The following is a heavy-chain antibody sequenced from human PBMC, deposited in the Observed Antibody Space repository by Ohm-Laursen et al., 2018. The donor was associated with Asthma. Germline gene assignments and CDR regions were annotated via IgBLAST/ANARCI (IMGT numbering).Heavy chain of an antibody. CDR1: GFIVSTKF. CDR2: IFGSTST. J-gene: IGHJ3*02. D-gene: IGHD1/OR15-1a*01. Sequence: SLRLSCAASGFIVSTKFMIWVRQAPGKGLDWVSVIFGSTSTNYADSVKGRFTISRDNSKNTIYLQMNSLRAEDTAVYYCAISLTTPGAFDIWGQGTMITVSS. V-gene: IGHV3-53*01. CDR3: AISLTTPGAFDI.